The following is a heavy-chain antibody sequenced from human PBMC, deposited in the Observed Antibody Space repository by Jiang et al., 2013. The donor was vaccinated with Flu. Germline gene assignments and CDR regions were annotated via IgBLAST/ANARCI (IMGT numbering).Heavy chain of an antibody. D-gene: IGHD2-21*01. CDR1: GFSFSDST. CDR2: IRKNGEKYGT. Sequence: VQLVESGGGLVQPGGSLELSCAGSGFSFSDSTIHWVRQAPGKGLEWVARIRKNGEKYGTLYAAPVKGRSTISRDDSKNTAYLQMNSLKTEDTAIYYCIRQDPYCGGGYCYPDHWGQGTLVTVSS. CDR3: IRQDPYCGGGYCYPDH. V-gene: IGHV3-73*02. J-gene: IGHJ4*03.